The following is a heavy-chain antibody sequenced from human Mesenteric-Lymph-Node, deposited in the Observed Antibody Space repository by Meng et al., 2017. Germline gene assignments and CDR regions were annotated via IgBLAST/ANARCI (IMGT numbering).Heavy chain of an antibody. CDR3: ARAPPRWYFDL. CDR2: INWNGGST. J-gene: IGHJ2*01. CDR1: GFTFDYYG. Sequence: VRLFGLGGGVVRHGGYLSLSCAASGFTFDYYGMSCCRQAPGKGLEWVSGINWNGGSTGYADSVKGLFTISRDNAKNSLYLQMNSLRAEDTALYYCARAPPRWYFDLWGRGTLVTVSS. V-gene: IGHV3-20*04.